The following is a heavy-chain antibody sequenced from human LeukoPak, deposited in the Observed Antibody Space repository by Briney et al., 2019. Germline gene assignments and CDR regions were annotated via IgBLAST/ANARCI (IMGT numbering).Heavy chain of an antibody. CDR1: GFTVSSNY. CDR3: ARDRLTNDAFDI. D-gene: IGHD2-8*01. J-gene: IGHJ3*02. V-gene: IGHV3-53*01. Sequence: GGSLRLSCAASGFTVSSNYMNWVRQAPGKGLEWVSVIYSGGSTFYADSVKGRFTISRDNSKNTLYLQMNSLRAEDTAMYYCARDRLTNDAFDIWGQGTMVTVSS. CDR2: IYSGGST.